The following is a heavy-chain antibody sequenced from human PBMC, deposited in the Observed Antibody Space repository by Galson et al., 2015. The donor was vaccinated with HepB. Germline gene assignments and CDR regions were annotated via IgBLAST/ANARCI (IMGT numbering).Heavy chain of an antibody. Sequence: SLRLSCAASGFTFSRYAMHWVRQAPGNGLEWVAVISYDGSKKYYVDSVKGRLTISRDNSKNTLSLQMNSLRVEDTAVYSCARADRYDYWLGWGMDVWGHGTTVTVSS. D-gene: IGHD3-3*01. CDR3: ARADRYDYWLGWGMDV. CDR2: ISYDGSKK. CDR1: GFTFSRYA. V-gene: IGHV3-30-3*01. J-gene: IGHJ6*02.